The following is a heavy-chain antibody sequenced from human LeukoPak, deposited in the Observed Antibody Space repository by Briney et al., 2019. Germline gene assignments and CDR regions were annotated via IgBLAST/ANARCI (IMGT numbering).Heavy chain of an antibody. CDR2: INPNSGGT. Sequence: ASVKVSCKASGYTFTGYYMHWVRQAPGQGLEWMGWINPNSGGTNYAQKFQGRVTMTRDTSISTAYMELSRLRSDDTAVYYCAKGGTYSYGLDYYYYYMDVWGKGTTVTVSS. V-gene: IGHV1-2*02. J-gene: IGHJ6*03. CDR1: GYTFTGYY. D-gene: IGHD5-18*01. CDR3: AKGGTYSYGLDYYYYYMDV.